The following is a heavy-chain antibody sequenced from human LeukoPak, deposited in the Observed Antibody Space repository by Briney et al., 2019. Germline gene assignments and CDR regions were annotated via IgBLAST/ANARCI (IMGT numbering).Heavy chain of an antibody. CDR3: VRDRPTIRGAIGMGWFHP. V-gene: IGHV1-18*04. CDR2: ISGQDGNT. J-gene: IGHJ5*02. CDR1: GYIFTTYG. Sequence: GASVKVSCTASGYIFTTYGISWVRQAPGQGLEWMGWISGQDGNTDYAQRLQGRVTLTTDTATSTAYMELRSLTSDDTALYYCVRDRPTIRGAIGMGWFHPWAQGPLVTVSS. D-gene: IGHD3-3*01.